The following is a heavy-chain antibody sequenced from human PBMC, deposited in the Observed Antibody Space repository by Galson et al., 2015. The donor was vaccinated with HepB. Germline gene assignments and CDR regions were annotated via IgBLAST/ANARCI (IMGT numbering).Heavy chain of an antibody. CDR3: AKGYYYGSGPQRGAFDI. V-gene: IGHV3-23*01. D-gene: IGHD3-10*01. J-gene: IGHJ3*02. Sequence: SLRLSCAASGFTFSSYAMSWVRQAPGKGLEWVSAISGSGGSTYYADSVKGRFTISRDNSKNTLYLQMNSLRAEDTAVYYCAKGYYYGSGPQRGAFDIWGQGTMVTVSS. CDR1: GFTFSSYA. CDR2: ISGSGGST.